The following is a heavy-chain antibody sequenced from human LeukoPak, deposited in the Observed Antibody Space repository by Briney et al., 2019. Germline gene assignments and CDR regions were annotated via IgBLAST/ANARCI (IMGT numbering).Heavy chain of an antibody. CDR2: ISYDGSNK. CDR1: GFTFRNYT. D-gene: IGHD6-13*01. Sequence: GGSLRLSCAASGFTFRNYTVHWVRQAPGKGLEWVAVISYDGSNKYYADSVKGRFTISRDNSKNTLYLQMNSLRAEDTAVYYCAKLASPRGGIPDYWGQGTLVTVSS. CDR3: AKLASPRGGIPDY. V-gene: IGHV3-30*04. J-gene: IGHJ4*02.